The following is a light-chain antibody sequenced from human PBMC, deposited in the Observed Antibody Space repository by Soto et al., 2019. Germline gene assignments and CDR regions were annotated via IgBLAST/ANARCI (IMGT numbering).Light chain of an antibody. Sequence: EIVMTQSPATLSVSPGERATLSCRASQSVSSNLAWYQQRPGQAPGLLIYGASTRATGIPVRFSGSGSGTEFTLTISSLQSEDFAVYYCLQYIDWPHTFGQGTKLEIK. CDR3: LQYIDWPHT. V-gene: IGKV3D-15*01. J-gene: IGKJ2*01. CDR1: QSVSSN. CDR2: GAS.